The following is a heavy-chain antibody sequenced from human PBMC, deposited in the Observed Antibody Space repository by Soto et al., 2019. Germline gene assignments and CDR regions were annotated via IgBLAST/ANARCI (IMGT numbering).Heavy chain of an antibody. D-gene: IGHD3-22*01. V-gene: IGHV1-69*13. J-gene: IGHJ6*02. CDR1: GGTFSSHA. CDR2: IIPILGTA. CDR3: ACTYYYSNYYYYGMDV. Sequence: SVKVSCKASGGTFSSHAISWVRQAPGQGLEWMGGIIPILGTANYAQKFQGRVTIIADESTSSVYMELSSLRSEDAAVYYCACTYYYSNYYYYGMDVCGQGTTVIVS.